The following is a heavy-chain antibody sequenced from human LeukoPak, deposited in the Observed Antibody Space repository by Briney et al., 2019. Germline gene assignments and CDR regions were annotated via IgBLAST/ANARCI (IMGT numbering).Heavy chain of an antibody. V-gene: IGHV4-39*07. CDR2: IYYSGST. CDR3: ARDGYSYGYEDY. Sequence: SETLSLTCTVSGGSISSSSHYWGWIRQPPGKGLEWIGSIYYSGSTYYNPSLKSRVTISVDTSKNQFSLKLSSVTAADTAVYYCARDGYSYGYEDYWGQGTLVTVSS. CDR1: GGSISSSSHY. D-gene: IGHD5-18*01. J-gene: IGHJ4*02.